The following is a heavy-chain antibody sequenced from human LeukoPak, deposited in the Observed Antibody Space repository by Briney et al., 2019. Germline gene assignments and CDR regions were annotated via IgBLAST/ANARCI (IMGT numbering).Heavy chain of an antibody. D-gene: IGHD3-22*01. CDR2: ISGNGGTT. CDR1: GVTFRSYA. CDR3: AKGGRWDYYDSSH. Sequence: GGSLRLSCAASGVTFRSYAMTGVRQAPGKGVEGGSGISGNGGTTYYADSVKGRFTISRDNSKNTLYLQMDSLRIEDTAVYYCAKGGRWDYYDSSHWGQGTMVTVSS. J-gene: IGHJ3*01. V-gene: IGHV3-23*01.